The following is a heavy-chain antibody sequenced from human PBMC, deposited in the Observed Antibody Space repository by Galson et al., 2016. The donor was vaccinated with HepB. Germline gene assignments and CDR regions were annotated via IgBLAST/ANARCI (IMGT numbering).Heavy chain of an antibody. CDR1: GFTFRSHA. V-gene: IGHV3-23*01. Sequence: LRLSCAASGFTFRSHAMSWVRQAPGRGLEWVSSITAGSTSTFYADSVKGRFTMSRDNSKNTLYLHLNSLRAEETAVYYCARVVHGSGSYWDKWGQGTLVTVSS. J-gene: IGHJ4*02. D-gene: IGHD3-10*01. CDR2: ITAGSTST. CDR3: ARVVHGSGSYWDK.